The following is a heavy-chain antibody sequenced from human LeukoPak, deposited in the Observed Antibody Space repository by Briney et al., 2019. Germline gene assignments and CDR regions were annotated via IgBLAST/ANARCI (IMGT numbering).Heavy chain of an antibody. Sequence: PGGSLRLSCAASGFTFSSYEMNWVRQAPGKGLEWVSYISSSGSTIYYADSVKGRFTNSRDNAKNSLYLQMNSLRAEDTAVYYCASLGVVPAAIRSWFDPWGQGTLVTVSS. CDR2: ISSSGSTI. J-gene: IGHJ5*02. V-gene: IGHV3-48*03. D-gene: IGHD2-2*02. CDR3: ASLGVVPAAIRSWFDP. CDR1: GFTFSSYE.